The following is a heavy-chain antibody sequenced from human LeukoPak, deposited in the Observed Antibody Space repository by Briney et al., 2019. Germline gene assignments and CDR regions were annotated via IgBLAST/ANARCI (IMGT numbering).Heavy chain of an antibody. Sequence: GGSLRLSCAASGFSFSNYAMYWVRQAPGKGLEWVSAISGSGGGTYYADSVKGRFTISRDNSKNTLYLQMNSLRAEDTAVYYCAKDVAGMRSWFDPWGQGTLVTVSS. D-gene: IGHD2-2*01. J-gene: IGHJ5*02. V-gene: IGHV3-23*01. CDR2: ISGSGGGT. CDR1: GFSFSNYA. CDR3: AKDVAGMRSWFDP.